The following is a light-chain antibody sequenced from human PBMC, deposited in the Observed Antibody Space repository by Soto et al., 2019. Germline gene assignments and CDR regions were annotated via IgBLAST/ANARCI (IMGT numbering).Light chain of an antibody. J-gene: IGLJ2*01. V-gene: IGLV1-44*01. CDR3: AAWDDSLNGRV. Sequence: QSVLTQPPSASGTPGQRVTISCSGRSSNIGGHTVSWYQQFPGTSPKLLIYNYNQRPSGVPDRFAGSKSGTSASLAISGLQSADEADYYCAAWDDSLNGRVFGGGTKLTVL. CDR1: SSNIGGHT. CDR2: NYN.